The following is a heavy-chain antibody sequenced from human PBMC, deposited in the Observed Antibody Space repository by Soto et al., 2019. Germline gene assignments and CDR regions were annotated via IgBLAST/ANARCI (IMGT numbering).Heavy chain of an antibody. Sequence: PGGSLRLSCAGSGFTFSRYAMNWVRQAPGKGLEWVSIISSRGDRTSYAESVKGRFTISRDDSKNTLFLHMNSLGAEDTAVYYCAKETGYSYGFQPNALDVWGQGTTVTVYS. D-gene: IGHD5-18*01. CDR3: AKETGYSYGFQPNALDV. J-gene: IGHJ6*02. V-gene: IGHV3-23*01. CDR1: GFTFSRYA. CDR2: ISSRGDRT.